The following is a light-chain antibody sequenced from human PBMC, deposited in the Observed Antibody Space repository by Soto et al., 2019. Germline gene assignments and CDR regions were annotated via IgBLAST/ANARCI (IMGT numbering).Light chain of an antibody. J-gene: IGKJ4*01. CDR1: QSVSRD. CDR3: QQYGSSPLT. V-gene: IGKV3-11*01. Sequence: DIVLTQSPATLSLSPGERATLSCRASQSVSRDFAWYQQKPGQAPRLLIYDASNRATGIPARFSGSGSGTDFTLTINSLQPEDFAVYYCQQYGSSPLTFGGGTKVEIK. CDR2: DAS.